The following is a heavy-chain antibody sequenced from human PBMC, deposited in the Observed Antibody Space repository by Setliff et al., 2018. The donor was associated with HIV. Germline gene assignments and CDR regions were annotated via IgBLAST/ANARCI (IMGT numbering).Heavy chain of an antibody. Sequence: SETLSLTCAVSGDSVTTSSWWSWVRQSPGKGLEWIGEIYRSGSTNYNPSLKSRVTISLDKSKNQFSLKVNSVTAADTAVYFCARDAPMTTNAFDVWGPGTMVTVSS. D-gene: IGHD4-17*01. V-gene: IGHV4-4*02. CDR2: IYRSGST. CDR3: ARDAPMTTNAFDV. CDR1: GDSVTTSSW. J-gene: IGHJ3*01.